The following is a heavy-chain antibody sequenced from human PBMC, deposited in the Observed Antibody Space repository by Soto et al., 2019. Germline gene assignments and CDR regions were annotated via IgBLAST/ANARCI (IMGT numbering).Heavy chain of an antibody. CDR3: ARWYTYGNFDYFDY. CDR2: INSGGGTT. CDR1: GFTFSSDW. J-gene: IGHJ4*02. Sequence: GGSLRLSCAASGFTFSSDWMHWFRQAPGKGLVWVSRINSGGGTTTYADSVKGRFTVSRDNAKNTLYLQMNGLRAEDTAVYYCARWYTYGNFDYFDYWGQGTQVTVSS. V-gene: IGHV3-74*01. D-gene: IGHD5-18*01.